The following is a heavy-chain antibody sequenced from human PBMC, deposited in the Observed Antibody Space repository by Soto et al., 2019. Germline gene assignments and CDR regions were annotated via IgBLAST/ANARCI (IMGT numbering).Heavy chain of an antibody. V-gene: IGHV3-64*01. Sequence: EVQLVESGGGLVQPGGSLRLSCAASGFTFSRYAMHWVRQAPGKGLQYVSAISSNGGSTDYANSVKGRFTISRDTSKNTLYLQMGIMRAVDMAVYYGARGGRGYEFDCWSQGTRVTVSS. CDR2: ISSNGGST. D-gene: IGHD5-12*01. CDR3: ARGGRGYEFDC. CDR1: GFTFSRYA. J-gene: IGHJ4*02.